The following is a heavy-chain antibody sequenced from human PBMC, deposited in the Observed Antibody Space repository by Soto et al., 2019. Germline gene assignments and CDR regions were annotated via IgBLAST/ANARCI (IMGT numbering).Heavy chain of an antibody. CDR2: ISAYNGNT. D-gene: IGHD3-22*01. CDR3: ARCPQARGSGYYSAAFDP. Sequence: QVKLVQSGAEVKKPWASVKVSCKASGYTFTSYGISWVRQAPGQGLEWMGWISAYNGNTNYAQKLQGRVTMTTDTDTSTAYRELRSLRSDDTAVYYCARCPQARGSGYYSAAFDPWGQGTLVTVSS. J-gene: IGHJ5*02. CDR1: GYTFTSYG. V-gene: IGHV1-18*01.